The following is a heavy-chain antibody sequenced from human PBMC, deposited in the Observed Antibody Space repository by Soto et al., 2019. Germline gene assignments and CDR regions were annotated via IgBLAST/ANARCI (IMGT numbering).Heavy chain of an antibody. CDR2: LTSGGST. Sequence: EVQLLESGGGLVQPGGSLRLSCAGSGFTFSNYGMTWVRQAPGKGLEWVSALTSGGSTYYADSVKGRFTISRDNSKETLYLQMNSLRAEDTAVYYCAKVGVAGLGAFEIWGQGTMVTVSS. J-gene: IGHJ3*02. CDR1: GFTFSNYG. V-gene: IGHV3-23*01. D-gene: IGHD6-19*01. CDR3: AKVGVAGLGAFEI.